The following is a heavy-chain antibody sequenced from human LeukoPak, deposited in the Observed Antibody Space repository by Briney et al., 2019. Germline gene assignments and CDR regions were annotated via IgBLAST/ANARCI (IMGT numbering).Heavy chain of an antibody. J-gene: IGHJ1*01. V-gene: IGHV3-30-3*01. Sequence: TGGSLRLSCAASGFTFSSYAMSWVRQAPGKGLEWVAVISYDGSNKYYADSVKGRFTISRDNSKNTLYLQMNSLRAEDTAVYYCARQCSSTSCYLLRREAEYFQHWGQGTLVTVSS. D-gene: IGHD2-2*01. CDR1: GFTFSSYA. CDR3: ARQCSSTSCYLLRREAEYFQH. CDR2: ISYDGSNK.